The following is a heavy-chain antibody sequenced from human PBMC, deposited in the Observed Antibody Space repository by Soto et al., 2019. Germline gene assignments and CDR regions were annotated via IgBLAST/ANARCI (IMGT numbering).Heavy chain of an antibody. J-gene: IGHJ4*02. V-gene: IGHV3-48*02. D-gene: IGHD3-10*01. CDR1: GFSFSAYS. CDR2: TSTSITTK. CDR3: AGYYRSGNWYFDY. Sequence: GGSLRLSCAASGFSFSAYSMNWVRQAPGKGLEWIAYTSTSITTKYYADSVRGRFSISRDNANDLLYLDMDKLRDEDTGIYYCAGYYRSGNWYFDYWGLGTPVTVSS.